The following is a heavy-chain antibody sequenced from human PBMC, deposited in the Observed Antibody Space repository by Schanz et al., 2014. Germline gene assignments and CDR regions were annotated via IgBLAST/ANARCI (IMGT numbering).Heavy chain of an antibody. Sequence: VQLVESGGGLVQSGGSLRLSCAASGFTFDNYAMTWVRQAPGKGLEWVSGISDRGDGTNYGDSVRGRFTISRDNSRNTVYLQMNNVGVDDTATYYCVKTDAGWRFDYWGQGTLVIVSS. J-gene: IGHJ4*02. V-gene: IGHV3-23*04. D-gene: IGHD6-19*01. CDR1: GFTFDNYA. CDR3: VKTDAGWRFDY. CDR2: ISDRGDGT.